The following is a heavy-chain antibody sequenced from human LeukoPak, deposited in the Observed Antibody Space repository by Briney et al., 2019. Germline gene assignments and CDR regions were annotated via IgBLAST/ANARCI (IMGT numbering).Heavy chain of an antibody. Sequence: GASVKVSCKASGYTFTSYAINWVRQAPGQGLEWMGRIIPIFGIANYAQKFQGRVTITADKSTSTAYMELSSLRSEDTAVYYCARYEAAAGNWFDPWGQGTLVTVSS. D-gene: IGHD6-13*01. J-gene: IGHJ5*02. CDR3: ARYEAAAGNWFDP. V-gene: IGHV1-69*04. CDR1: GYTFTSYA. CDR2: IIPIFGIA.